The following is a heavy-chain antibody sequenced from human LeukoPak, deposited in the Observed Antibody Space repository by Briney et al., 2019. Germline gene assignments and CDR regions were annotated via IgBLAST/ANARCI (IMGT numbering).Heavy chain of an antibody. CDR1: GFAFSDYS. Sequence: GGPLRLSCAASGFAFSDYSMNWVRQAPGKGLEWVSYISSSDNTIHYADSVRGRFTISRDNAKNSLYLEMNSLRDEDTAVYYCARVHRGYSYGRLDYWGQGTLVTVSS. CDR2: ISSSDNTI. J-gene: IGHJ4*02. CDR3: ARVHRGYSYGRLDY. D-gene: IGHD5-18*01. V-gene: IGHV3-48*02.